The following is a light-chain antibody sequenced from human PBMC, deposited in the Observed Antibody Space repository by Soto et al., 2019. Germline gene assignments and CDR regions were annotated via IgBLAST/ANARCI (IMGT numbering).Light chain of an antibody. CDR3: QQSFGPPYT. CDR2: ETS. CDR1: QSLGRR. J-gene: IGKJ2*01. Sequence: DIQMTQSPSSLSASVGDRVTITCRASQSLGRRLTWYQQKPGEAPKLLIYETSNLQNGVPSRLSGSGSEIDFTLTINSLQPEDFATYYCQQSFGPPYTFGQGTKLE. V-gene: IGKV1-39*01.